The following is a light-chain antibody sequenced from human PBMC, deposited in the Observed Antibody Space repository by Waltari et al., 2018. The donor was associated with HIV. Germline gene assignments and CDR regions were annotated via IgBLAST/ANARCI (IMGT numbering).Light chain of an antibody. CDR1: SSDVGGYNY. Sequence: ISCTGTSSDVGGYNYVSWYQQHPGKAPKLMIYEVSNRPSGVSNRFSGSKSGNTASLTISGLQAEDEADYYCSSYTRSSTHVVFGGGTKLTVL. J-gene: IGLJ2*01. CDR3: SSYTRSSTHVV. V-gene: IGLV2-14*01. CDR2: EVS.